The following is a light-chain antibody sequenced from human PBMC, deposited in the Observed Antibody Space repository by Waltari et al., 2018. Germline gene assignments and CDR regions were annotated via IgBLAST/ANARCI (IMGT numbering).Light chain of an antibody. J-gene: IGLJ2*01. V-gene: IGLV2-18*02. Sequence: QSALTQPPSVSGSPGQSVTISCTGTSSDVGSYNRVSWYQQPPGTAPKLIIYDVSSRPSGLPDRFSASKSGNTASLTISGLQAEDEADYYCSSYTSSSTVVFGGGTKLTVL. CDR1: SSDVGSYNR. CDR2: DVS. CDR3: SSYTSSSTVV.